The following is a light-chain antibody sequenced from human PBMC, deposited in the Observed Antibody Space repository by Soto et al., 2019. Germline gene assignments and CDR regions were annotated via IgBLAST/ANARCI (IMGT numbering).Light chain of an antibody. CDR3: IQDSVPPWT. J-gene: IGKJ1*01. CDR2: AAS. Sequence: AIQMTQSPSSLSASVGDRVTITCRASQGISNDLGWYQQKPGKAPKLLIYAASSLQSGVPSRFSGSGSGTVFTLPFSGLKPEDFATNYGIQDSVPPWTFGQGTKVEIK. V-gene: IGKV1-6*01. CDR1: QGISND.